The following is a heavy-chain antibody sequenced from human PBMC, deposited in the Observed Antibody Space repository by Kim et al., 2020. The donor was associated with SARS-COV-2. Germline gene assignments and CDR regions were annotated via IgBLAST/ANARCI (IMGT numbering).Heavy chain of an antibody. V-gene: IGHV3-23*01. D-gene: IGHD6-13*01. J-gene: IGHJ4*02. CDR3: AKVVWGAKAGTNY. Sequence: YAYPVKVRLTISRDDSANTLYLQMSSLRVEDTAVYYCAKVVWGAKAGTNYWGQGILVTVSS.